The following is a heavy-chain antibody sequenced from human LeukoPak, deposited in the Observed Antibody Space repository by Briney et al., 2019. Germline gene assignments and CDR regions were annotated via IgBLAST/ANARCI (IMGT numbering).Heavy chain of an antibody. J-gene: IGHJ3*02. D-gene: IGHD3-22*01. Sequence: GGSLRLSWAASGFTFSSYAMSWVRQAPGKGLGWVSAISGSGGSTYYADSVKGRFTISRDNSKNPLYLQVTSLRAEDAAVYYRAKGEEKTYFYDSSGQGDFPGDIWGQGTMVTVSS. CDR2: ISGSGGST. CDR1: GFTFSSYA. V-gene: IGHV3-23*01. CDR3: AKGEEKTYFYDSSGQGDFPGDI.